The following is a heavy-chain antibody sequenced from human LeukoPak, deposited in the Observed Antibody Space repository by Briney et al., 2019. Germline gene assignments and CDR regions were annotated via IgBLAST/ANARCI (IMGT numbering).Heavy chain of an antibody. J-gene: IGHJ4*02. CDR1: GFTFSSYG. V-gene: IGHV3-30*18. Sequence: GGSLRLSCAASGFTFSSYGMHWVRQAPGKGLEWVAVISYDGSNKYYADSVKGRFTISRDNSKNTLYLQMNSLRAEDTAVYYCAKDPARYYYDSSGYYYAPDYWGQGTLVTVSS. D-gene: IGHD3-22*01. CDR3: AKDPARYYYDSSGYYYAPDY. CDR2: ISYDGSNK.